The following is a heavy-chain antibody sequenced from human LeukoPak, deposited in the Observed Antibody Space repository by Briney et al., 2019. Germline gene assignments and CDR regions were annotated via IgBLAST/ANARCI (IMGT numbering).Heavy chain of an antibody. CDR2: ISGSGSTI. J-gene: IGHJ4*02. V-gene: IGHV3-48*03. D-gene: IGHD6-19*01. CDR1: GFAFRSYE. CDR3: AGLVLDY. Sequence: GGSLRLSCAASGFAFRSYEMTWVRQAPGKGLEWVSYISGSGSTIYYTDFVKGRFTISRDNAKNSLYLQMNSLRAEDTAVYYCAGLVLDYWGQGTLVTVSS.